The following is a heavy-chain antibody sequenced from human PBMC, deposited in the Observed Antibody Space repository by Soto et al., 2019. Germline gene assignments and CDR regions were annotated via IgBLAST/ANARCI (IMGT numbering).Heavy chain of an antibody. CDR2: ISSSRSTI. V-gene: IGHV3-48*01. Sequence: PGGSLRPSCAASGSPSSTYRMNWVRQAPGKGLEWVSCISSSRSTINYADSVKGRFTISRDNAKNTLYLQMNSLRAEDTAVYYCATEVSWGQGTLVTVSS. CDR3: ATEVS. J-gene: IGHJ5*02. CDR1: GSPSSTYR.